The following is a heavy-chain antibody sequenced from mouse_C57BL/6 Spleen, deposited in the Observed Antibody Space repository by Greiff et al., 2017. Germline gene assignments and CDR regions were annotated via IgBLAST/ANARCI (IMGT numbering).Heavy chain of an antibody. J-gene: IGHJ4*01. D-gene: IGHD2-3*01. CDR2: IYPGDGVT. CDR1: GYAFSSSW. V-gene: IGHV1-82*01. CDR3: ARPYDVSYAMDY. Sequence: VQLQQSGPELVKPGASVKISCKASGYAFSSSWMNWVKQRPGKGLEWIGRIYPGDGVTNYNGKFKGKATLTADKSSSTAYMQLSSLTSEDSAVYFCARPYDVSYAMDYWGQGTSVTVSS.